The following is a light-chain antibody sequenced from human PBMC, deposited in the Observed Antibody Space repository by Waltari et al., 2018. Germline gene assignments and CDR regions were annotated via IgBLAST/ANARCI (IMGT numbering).Light chain of an antibody. CDR2: GAS. Sequence: EILMTQSPGTLTVSPGDTVTLSCRASQSVNTNLAWYQQKPGPAPRLRIYGASTRATGTPARFSGSGSGTEFSLAISGLQSEDFAVYYCQQYNDWPPITFGQGTRLEIK. V-gene: IGKV3-15*01. J-gene: IGKJ5*01. CDR3: QQYNDWPPIT. CDR1: QSVNTN.